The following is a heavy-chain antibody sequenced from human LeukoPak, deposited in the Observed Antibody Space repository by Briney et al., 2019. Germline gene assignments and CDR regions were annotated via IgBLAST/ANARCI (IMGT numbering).Heavy chain of an antibody. CDR3: AKDALRAVPYYFDY. CDR2: ISGSGGAA. Sequence: GGTLRLSCAASGFTFSSCGMSWVRQAPGKGLEWVSSISGSGGAAYYADSVKGRFTISRDNSKNTLFLQMNSLRAEDTAVYYCAKDALRAVPYYFDYWGQGTLVTVSS. V-gene: IGHV3-23*01. D-gene: IGHD3-10*01. J-gene: IGHJ4*02. CDR1: GFTFSSCG.